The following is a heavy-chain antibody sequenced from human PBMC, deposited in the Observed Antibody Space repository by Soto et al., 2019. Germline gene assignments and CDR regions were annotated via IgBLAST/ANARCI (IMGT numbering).Heavy chain of an antibody. J-gene: IGHJ4*02. CDR1: GDSICSYSAS. V-gene: IGHV6-1*01. CDR3: ASYRYDY. CDR2: TYYRSRWYH. Sequence: SQTLSRTGAICGDSICSYSASWNWIRQSPSRGFEWLGRTYYRSRWYHDYAVSVKSRIIINPDTSKNQVSLQLNSVTPDDTAVYYCASYRYDYWGQGTVVTVSS. D-gene: IGHD4-4*01.